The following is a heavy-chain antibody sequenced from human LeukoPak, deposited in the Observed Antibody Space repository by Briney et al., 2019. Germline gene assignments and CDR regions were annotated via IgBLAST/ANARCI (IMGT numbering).Heavy chain of an antibody. CDR2: ISPYYDNT. Sequence: ASVKVSCKASGYTFTSYSISWVRQAPGQGLEWMGWISPYYDNTNYAQKLQDRVTMTTDTSTSIAYMELRSLRSDDTAVYYCARDTYCSSTRCFPDYMDVWGTGTTVTVSS. D-gene: IGHD2-2*01. CDR1: GYTFTSYS. CDR3: ARDTYCSSTRCFPDYMDV. J-gene: IGHJ6*03. V-gene: IGHV1-18*01.